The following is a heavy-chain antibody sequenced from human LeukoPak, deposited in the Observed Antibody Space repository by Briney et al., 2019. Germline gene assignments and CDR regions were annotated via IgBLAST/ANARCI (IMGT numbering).Heavy chain of an antibody. CDR3: AKSYDSSGYYVRNDAFDI. D-gene: IGHD3-22*01. Sequence: PGGSLRLSCAASGFTFSNYAMSWVRQAPGKGPEWVSAISGSGGRTYYADSVKGRLTISRDNSKNTLYLQMNSLRAEDTAVYYCAKSYDSSGYYVRNDAFDIWGQGTMVTVSS. J-gene: IGHJ3*02. CDR2: ISGSGGRT. CDR1: GFTFSNYA. V-gene: IGHV3-23*01.